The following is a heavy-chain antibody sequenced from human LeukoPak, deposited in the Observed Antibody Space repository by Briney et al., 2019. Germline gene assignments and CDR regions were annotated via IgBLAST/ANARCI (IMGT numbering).Heavy chain of an antibody. J-gene: IGHJ1*01. Sequence: GGSLRLSCAASGFTVSSNYMSWVRQAPGKGLEWVSVIYSGGSTYYADSVKGRFTISRDNAKNSLYLQMNSLRAEDTAVYYCAREGSSGWYSYFQHWGQGTLVTVSS. V-gene: IGHV3-53*01. CDR3: AREGSSGWYSYFQH. CDR1: GFTVSSNY. CDR2: IYSGGST. D-gene: IGHD6-19*01.